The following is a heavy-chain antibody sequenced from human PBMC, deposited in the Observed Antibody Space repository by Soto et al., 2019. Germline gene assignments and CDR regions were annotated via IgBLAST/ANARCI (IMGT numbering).Heavy chain of an antibody. CDR1: GGSFSGYY. D-gene: IGHD6-19*01. CDR3: ARGGWYNY. J-gene: IGHJ4*02. V-gene: IGHV4-34*01. CDR2: INHSGST. Sequence: QVQLQQWGAGLLKPSETLSLTCAVYGGSFSGYYWSWIRQPPGKGLEWIVEINHSGSTNYNPSLKSRVTISVDTSKNQFSLKLSSVTAADTAVYYCARGGWYNYWGQGTLVTVSS.